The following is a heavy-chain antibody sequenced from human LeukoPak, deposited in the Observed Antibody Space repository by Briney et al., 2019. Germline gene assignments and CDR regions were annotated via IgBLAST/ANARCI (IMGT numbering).Heavy chain of an antibody. Sequence: PGASLRLSCAASGFTFSSYSMCWVRQAPGKGPEWVSGIKESGDITYYADSVEGRFTISRDNSKNTLYLQMNSLRAEDTAKYYCAKYCSGATCSGYWGQGTLVTVSS. CDR1: GFTFSSYS. V-gene: IGHV3-23*01. D-gene: IGHD2-15*01. J-gene: IGHJ4*02. CDR2: IKESGDIT. CDR3: AKYCSGATCSGY.